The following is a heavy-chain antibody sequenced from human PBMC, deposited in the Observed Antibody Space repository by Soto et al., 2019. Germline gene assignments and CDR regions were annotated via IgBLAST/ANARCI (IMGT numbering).Heavy chain of an antibody. CDR3: AKDIYGDYWWYFAL. Sequence: EVQLVESGGGLVQPGRSLRLSCAASGFTFDDYAMHWVRQAPGKGLEWVSGISWSSGSIGYADSVKGRFTISRDNAKNSLYLQMNSLRAEDTALYYCAKDIYGDYWWYFALWGRGTLVTVSS. CDR2: ISWSSGSI. V-gene: IGHV3-9*01. D-gene: IGHD4-17*01. J-gene: IGHJ2*01. CDR1: GFTFDDYA.